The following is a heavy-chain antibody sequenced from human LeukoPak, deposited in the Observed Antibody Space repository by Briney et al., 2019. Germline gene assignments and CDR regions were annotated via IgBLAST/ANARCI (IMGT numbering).Heavy chain of an antibody. CDR3: ARITFGGVIAFYGMDV. CDR2: ISAYNGNT. CDR1: GYTFTSYG. V-gene: IGHV1-18*01. Sequence: ASVKVSCKASGYTFTSYGISWVRQAHGQGLEWMGWISAYNGNTNYAQKLQGRVTMTTDTSTSTAYMELRSLRSDDTAVYYCARITFGGVIAFYGMDVWGQGTTVTVSS. J-gene: IGHJ6*02. D-gene: IGHD3-16*02.